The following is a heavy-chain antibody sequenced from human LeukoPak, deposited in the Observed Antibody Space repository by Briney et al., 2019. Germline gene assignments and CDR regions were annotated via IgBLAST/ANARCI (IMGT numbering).Heavy chain of an antibody. CDR3: ARDPVPMVRGVIIAPSRFDY. CDR2: INPNSGGT. Sequence: ASVKVSCKASGYTFTGYYMHWVRQAPGQGLEWMGWINPNSGGTNYAQKLQGRVTMTTDTSTSTAYMELRSLRSDDTAVYYCARDPVPMVRGVIIAPSRFDYWGQGTLVTVSS. CDR1: GYTFTGYY. D-gene: IGHD3-10*01. J-gene: IGHJ4*02. V-gene: IGHV1-2*02.